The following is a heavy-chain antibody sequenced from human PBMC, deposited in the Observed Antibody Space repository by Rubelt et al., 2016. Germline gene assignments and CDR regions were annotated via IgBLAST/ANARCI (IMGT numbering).Heavy chain of an antibody. D-gene: IGHD2-15*01. CDR2: IWYDGSNK. J-gene: IGHJ5*02. CDR3: ARDAYCSGGSCYSEWFDP. Sequence: EWVAVIWYDGSNKYYADSVKGRFTISRDNSKNTLYLQMNSLRAEDTAVYYCARDAYCSGGSCYSEWFDPWGQGTLVTVSS. V-gene: IGHV3-33*01.